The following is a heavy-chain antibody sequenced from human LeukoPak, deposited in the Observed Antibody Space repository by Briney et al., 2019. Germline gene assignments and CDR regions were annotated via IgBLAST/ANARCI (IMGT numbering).Heavy chain of an antibody. D-gene: IGHD2-15*01. J-gene: IGHJ4*02. V-gene: IGHV4-39*07. Sequence: SETLSLTCTVSGGSISSDTYYWGWIRQPPGKGLEWIGTMYYSGNTDYNPSLKSRITISVDTSKNQFSLKLSSVTAADTAVYYCARVIWCSGGSCQLSDYWGQGTLVTVSS. CDR2: MYYSGNT. CDR3: ARVIWCSGGSCQLSDY. CDR1: GGSISSDTYY.